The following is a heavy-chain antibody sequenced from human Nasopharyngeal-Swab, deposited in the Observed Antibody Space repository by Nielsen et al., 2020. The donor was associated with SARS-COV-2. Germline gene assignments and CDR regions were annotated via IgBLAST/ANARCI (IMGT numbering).Heavy chain of an antibody. V-gene: IGHV3-7*03. CDR1: GFTFSSYW. CDR3: AKEVQLERTTGYYYYYGMDV. Sequence: GESLKISCAASGFTFSSYWMSWVRQAPGKGLEWVANIKQDGSEKYYVDSVKGRFTISRDNAKNTLYLQMNSLRAEDTAVYYCAKEVQLERTTGYYYYYGMDVWGQGTTVTVSS. D-gene: IGHD1-1*01. J-gene: IGHJ6*02. CDR2: IKQDGSEK.